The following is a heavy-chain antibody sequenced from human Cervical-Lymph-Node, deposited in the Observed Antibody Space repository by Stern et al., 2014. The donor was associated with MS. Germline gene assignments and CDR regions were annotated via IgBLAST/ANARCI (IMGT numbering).Heavy chain of an antibody. CDR3: ATQHSGGWFAFDI. Sequence: VQLVESGPGLVKSSETLSLTCNVSGGSIRGYYWSWIRQPPGKGLEWIGYIYYTGSTNYNPSLKSRVTISVDSSKNQFSLRLNSGTAADTAIYYCATQHSGGWFAFDIWGQGTMVTVSS. CDR2: IYYTGST. CDR1: GGSIRGYY. D-gene: IGHD6-19*01. V-gene: IGHV4-59*08. J-gene: IGHJ3*02.